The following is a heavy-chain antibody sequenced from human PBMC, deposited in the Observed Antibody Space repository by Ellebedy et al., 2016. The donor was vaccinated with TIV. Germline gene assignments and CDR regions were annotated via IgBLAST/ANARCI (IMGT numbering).Heavy chain of an antibody. J-gene: IGHJ6*02. V-gene: IGHV1-69*13. Sequence: SVKVSCXASGGTFSSYAISWVRQAPGQGLEWMGGIIPIFGTANYAQKFQGRVTITADESTSTAYMELSSLRSEDTAVYYCARGGNGYYYYGMDVWGQGTTVTVSS. CDR1: GGTFSSYA. D-gene: IGHD4-23*01. CDR2: IIPIFGTA. CDR3: ARGGNGYYYYGMDV.